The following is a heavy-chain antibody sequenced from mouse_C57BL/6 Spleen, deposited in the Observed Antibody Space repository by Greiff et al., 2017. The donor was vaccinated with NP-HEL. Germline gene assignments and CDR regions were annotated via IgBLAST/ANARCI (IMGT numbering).Heavy chain of an antibody. J-gene: IGHJ3*01. CDR3: ARSEYDGEWFAY. Sequence: VQLQQPGTELVKPGASVKLSCKASGYTFTSYWMHWVKQRPGQGLEWIGNINPSNGGTNYNEKFKSKATLTVDKSSSTAYMQLSSRTSEDSAVYYCARSEYDGEWFAYWGQGTLVTVSA. D-gene: IGHD2-14*01. CDR1: GYTFTSYW. V-gene: IGHV1-53*01. CDR2: INPSNGGT.